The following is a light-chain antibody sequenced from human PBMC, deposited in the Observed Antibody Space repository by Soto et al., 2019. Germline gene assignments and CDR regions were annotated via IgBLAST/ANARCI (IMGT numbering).Light chain of an antibody. CDR3: QQYDDWPLT. CDR2: AAS. Sequence: EVVMTQSPCTLSVSPGGRATLSCRASRSLTTNLAWYQKKPGQAPRLLIHAASTRATGIPSRFSGSGSGTEFTLTISSLQSEDFAFYYCQQYDDWPLTFGQGTRLETK. J-gene: IGKJ5*01. V-gene: IGKV3-15*01. CDR1: RSLTTN.